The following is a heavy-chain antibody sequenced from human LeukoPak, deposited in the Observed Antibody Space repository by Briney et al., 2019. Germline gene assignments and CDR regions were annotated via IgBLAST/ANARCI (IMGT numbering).Heavy chain of an antibody. D-gene: IGHD3-22*01. Sequence: ASVKVSCKASGYSFTSYGISRVRQAPGQGLEWMGWISAYNGNTNYAQKLQGRVTMTTDTSTSTAYMELRSLRSDDTAVYYCAREEIYEASYYYYYWGQGTLVTVSS. CDR1: GYSFTSYG. V-gene: IGHV1-18*01. J-gene: IGHJ4*02. CDR2: ISAYNGNT. CDR3: AREEIYEASYYYYY.